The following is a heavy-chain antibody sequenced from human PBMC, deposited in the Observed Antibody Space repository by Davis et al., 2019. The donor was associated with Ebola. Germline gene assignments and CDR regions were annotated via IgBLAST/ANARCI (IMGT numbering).Heavy chain of an antibody. D-gene: IGHD3-22*01. J-gene: IGHJ4*02. CDR1: GGSISSYY. V-gene: IGHV4-59*01. CDR3: ARDERGYYDSSGLHD. Sequence: SETLSLTCTVSGGSISSYYWSWIRQPPGKGLEWIGDIYYSGSTNYNPSLKSRVTISVDTSKNQFSLKLSSVTAADTAVYYCARDERGYYDSSGLHDWGQGTLVTVSS. CDR2: IYYSGST.